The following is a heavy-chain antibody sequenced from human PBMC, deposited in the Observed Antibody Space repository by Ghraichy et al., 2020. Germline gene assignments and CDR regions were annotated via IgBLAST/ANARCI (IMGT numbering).Heavy chain of an antibody. CDR3: AKELRTSLWFGRGFDY. Sequence: GGSLRLSCAASGFTFDDYAMHWVRQAPGKGLEWVSGISWNSGSIGYADSVKGRFTISRDNAKNSLYLQMNSLRAEDTALYYCAKELRTSLWFGRGFDYWGQGTLVTVSS. CDR1: GFTFDDYA. D-gene: IGHD3-10*01. CDR2: ISWNSGSI. J-gene: IGHJ4*02. V-gene: IGHV3-9*01.